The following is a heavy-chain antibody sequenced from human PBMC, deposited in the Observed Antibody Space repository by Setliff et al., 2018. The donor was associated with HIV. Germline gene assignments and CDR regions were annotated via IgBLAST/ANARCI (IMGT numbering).Heavy chain of an antibody. CDR1: GGTFSNYG. CDR2: IIPISGTA. CDR3: ARDLRGYNNWFDP. Sequence: SVKVSCKASGGTFSNYGMSWVRQAPGQGLEWMGGIIPISGTANYAQKFQGRVTITTDESTSTAYMELRSLRSDDTAVYYCARDLRGYNNWFDPWGQGTLVTVSS. J-gene: IGHJ5*02. V-gene: IGHV1-69*05. D-gene: IGHD3-9*01.